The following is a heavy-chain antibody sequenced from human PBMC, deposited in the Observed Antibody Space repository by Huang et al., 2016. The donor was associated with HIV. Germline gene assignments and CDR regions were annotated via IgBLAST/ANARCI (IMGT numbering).Heavy chain of an antibody. J-gene: IGHJ6*02. V-gene: IGHV4-39*01. CDR1: GGSISSSSYY. CDR2: IYYSRNT. Sequence: LQLQESGQGLVKSSETLSLICTVSGGSISSSSYYWGWIRQPPGKGPEWIGSIYYSRNTDYNPPLKSRVTISVDTSKNQFSLKVNSVTAADTAVYYCARHGRVAGHYYNNMDVWGRGTTVTVSS. D-gene: IGHD6-19*01. CDR3: ARHGRVAGHYYNNMDV.